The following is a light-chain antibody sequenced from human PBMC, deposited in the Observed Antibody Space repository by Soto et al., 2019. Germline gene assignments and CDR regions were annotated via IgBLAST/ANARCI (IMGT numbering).Light chain of an antibody. J-gene: IGLJ1*01. CDR2: DVS. CDR1: SSDVGGYNY. Sequence: QSAPTQPASVSGSPGQSITISCTGTSSDVGGYNYVSWYQQHPGKAPKLMIYDVSNRPSGVSNRFSGSKSGNTASLTISGLQAEDEADYYCSSYTSSSTSSYVFRTGTKVTVL. V-gene: IGLV2-14*01. CDR3: SSYTSSSTSSYV.